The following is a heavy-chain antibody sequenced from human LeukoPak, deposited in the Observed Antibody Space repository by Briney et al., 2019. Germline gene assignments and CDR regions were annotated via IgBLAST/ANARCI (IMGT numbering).Heavy chain of an antibody. D-gene: IGHD5-18*01. CDR1: GFTFSSYG. CDR2: INSDGSST. V-gene: IGHV3-74*01. J-gene: IGHJ4*02. CDR3: ARYSYGLYDY. Sequence: GGSLRLSCAASGFTFSSYGMHWVRQAPGKRLVWVSRINSDGSSTSYADSVKGRFTISRDNAKNTLYLQMNSLRAEDTAVYYCARYSYGLYDYWGQGTLVTASS.